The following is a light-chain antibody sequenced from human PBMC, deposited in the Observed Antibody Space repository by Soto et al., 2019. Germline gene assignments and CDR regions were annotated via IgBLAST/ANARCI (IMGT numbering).Light chain of an antibody. CDR3: QKYNSAPLT. Sequence: DIQLTQSPASLSASVGDRVTITCRASQVISNYLAWYQQKPGAPPKLLIYAVYVLQSGVPSRFSGSASGTEFTLNISSLQPEDAATYYCQKYNSAPLTFGQGTRRDIK. CDR2: AVY. J-gene: IGKJ5*01. CDR1: QVISNY. V-gene: IGKV1-27*01.